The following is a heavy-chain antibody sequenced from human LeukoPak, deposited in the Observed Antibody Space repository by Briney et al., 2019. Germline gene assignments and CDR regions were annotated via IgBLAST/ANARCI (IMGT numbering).Heavy chain of an antibody. CDR1: GFTFDDYG. CDR3: AKMWSDYSGFGAFDM. Sequence: GGSLRLSCAASGFTFDDYGMSWVRQAPGKGLEWVAFIRYDGSNKYYADSVKGRFTISRDNSKNTLYLQMNSLRAEVTAVYYCAKMWSDYSGFGAFDMWGQGTMVTVSS. J-gene: IGHJ3*02. CDR2: IRYDGSNK. V-gene: IGHV3-30*02. D-gene: IGHD3-3*01.